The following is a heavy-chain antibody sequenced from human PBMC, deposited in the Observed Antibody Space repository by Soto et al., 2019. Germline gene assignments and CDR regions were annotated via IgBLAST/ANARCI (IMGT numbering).Heavy chain of an antibody. Sequence: SETLSLTCTVYGGNFVDYDWSWIRHPPGKVLEWIGEINHSGSTNYNPSLKSRVTISVDTSKNQFTLKLSSVTAADTAVYYCARGVEYSSSSLAHFDYWGQGTLVTVSS. J-gene: IGHJ4*02. CDR2: INHSGST. D-gene: IGHD6-6*01. CDR1: GGNFVDYD. CDR3: ARGVEYSSSSLAHFDY. V-gene: IGHV4-34*01.